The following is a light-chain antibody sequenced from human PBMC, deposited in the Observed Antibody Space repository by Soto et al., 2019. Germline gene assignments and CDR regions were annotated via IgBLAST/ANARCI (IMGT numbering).Light chain of an antibody. CDR1: QSISGT. V-gene: IGKV3-15*01. CDR2: GAS. CDR3: QPYNNWPRT. Sequence: EIVMTQSPANLSVSPGGRATLSCRASQSISGTLAWYQQKPGQAPRLFIYGASTRATGITARFSGSGSGTEFTLTISSLQSEDFAVYYCQPYNNWPRTFGQGTQVEIK. J-gene: IGKJ1*01.